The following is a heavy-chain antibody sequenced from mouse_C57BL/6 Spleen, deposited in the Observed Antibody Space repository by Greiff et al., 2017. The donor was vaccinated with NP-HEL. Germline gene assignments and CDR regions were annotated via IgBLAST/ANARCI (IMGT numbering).Heavy chain of an antibody. D-gene: IGHD2-4*01. J-gene: IGHJ3*01. CDR3: ARSTMISSAWFAY. V-gene: IGHV1-69*01. CDR1: GYTFTSYW. Sequence: VQLQQPGAELVMPGASVKLSCKASGYTFTSYWMHWVKQRPGQGLEWIGEIDPSDSYTNYNQKFKGKSTLTVDKSSSTAYMQLSSLTSEDSAVYYCARSTMISSAWFAYWGQGTLVTVSA. CDR2: IDPSDSYT.